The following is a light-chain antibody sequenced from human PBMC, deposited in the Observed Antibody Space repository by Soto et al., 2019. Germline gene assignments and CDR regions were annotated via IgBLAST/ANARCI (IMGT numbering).Light chain of an antibody. J-gene: IGLJ7*01. V-gene: IGLV2-14*01. Sequence: QSVLTQPASVSGSPGQSITISCTGSRSDVGSYDYVSWYQQYPGKAPKVIIYEVKYRPSGISDRFSASKSGNTASLTISGLQAEDEAEYFCSSYTSTTNIYVFGSDTQLTVL. CDR3: SSYTSTTNIYV. CDR1: RSDVGSYDY. CDR2: EVK.